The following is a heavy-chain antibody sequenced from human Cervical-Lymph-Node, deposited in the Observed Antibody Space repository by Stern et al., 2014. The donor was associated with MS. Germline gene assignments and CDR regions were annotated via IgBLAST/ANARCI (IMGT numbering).Heavy chain of an antibody. D-gene: IGHD6-6*01. J-gene: IGHJ4*02. CDR2: IIPIFGTA. Sequence: QVQLMQSGAEVKKPGSSVKVSCTASGGTFSSYAISWVRQAPGQGLEWMGGIIPIFGTANYAQKFQGRVTITADESTSTAYMELSSLRSEDTAVYYCARAVYSSSYHYFDYWGQGTLVTVSS. V-gene: IGHV1-69*01. CDR3: ARAVYSSSYHYFDY. CDR1: GGTFSSYA.